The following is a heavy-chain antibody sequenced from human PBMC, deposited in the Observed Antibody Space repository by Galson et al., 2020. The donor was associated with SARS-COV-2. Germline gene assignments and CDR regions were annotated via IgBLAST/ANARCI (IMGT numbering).Heavy chain of an antibody. CDR2: IYYSGSP. D-gene: IGHD3-3*01. J-gene: IGHJ6*02. CDR3: AGSQGTLDLYGMDV. V-gene: IGHV4-59*11. Sequence: SETLSLTWTVSGGSISSHYWSWTRQPPGKGLEWIGYIYYSGSPNYHPSLTSRVTISVDTSKNQFSLKLSSVTAADTAVYYCAGSQGTLDLYGMDVWGQGTTVTVFS. CDR1: GGSISSHY.